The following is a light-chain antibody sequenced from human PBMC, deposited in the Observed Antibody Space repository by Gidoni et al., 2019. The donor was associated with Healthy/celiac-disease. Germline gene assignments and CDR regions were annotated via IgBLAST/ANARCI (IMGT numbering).Light chain of an antibody. V-gene: IGLV3-21*04. CDR3: QVWDSSSDHVV. CDR2: YDS. J-gene: IGLJ2*01. Sequence: SYVLPQPPPVSVAPGKTARITCGGNNIGSKSVHWYQQKPGQAPVLVIDYDSDRPSGIPERFSGSNSGNTATLTISRVEAGDEADYYCQVWDSSSDHVVFGGGTKLTVL. CDR1: NIGSKS.